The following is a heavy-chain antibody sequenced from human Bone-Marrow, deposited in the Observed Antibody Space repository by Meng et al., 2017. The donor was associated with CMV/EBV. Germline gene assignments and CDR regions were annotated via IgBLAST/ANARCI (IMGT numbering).Heavy chain of an antibody. CDR1: GFTFSSYA. V-gene: IGHV3-23*01. D-gene: IGHD3-3*01. CDR2: ISGSGGST. J-gene: IGHJ4*02. CDR3: AKDGGNTIFGVGSAIDY. Sequence: GGSLRLSCAASGFTFSSYAMSWVRQAPGKGLEWVSAISGSGGSTYYADSVKGRFTISRDNSKNTLYLQMNSLRAEDTAVYYCAKDGGNTIFGVGSAIDYWGQGTLVTVSS.